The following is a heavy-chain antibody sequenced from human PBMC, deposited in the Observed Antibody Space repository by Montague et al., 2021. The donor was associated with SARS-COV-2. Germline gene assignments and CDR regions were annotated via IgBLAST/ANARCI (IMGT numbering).Heavy chain of an antibody. Sequence: TLSLTCSGPCCATRAQDGYSHWFTQLTKKGLMSFGSIHYNGTTYYNPSLKSRVTISVDTSKNQFSLKLRSVTAADTAVFYCARDHSSWGQGTLVTVSS. J-gene: IGHJ5*02. V-gene: IGHV4-30-4*08. CDR2: IHYNGTT. CDR3: ARDHSS. CDR1: CCATRAQDGY. D-gene: IGHD2-21*01.